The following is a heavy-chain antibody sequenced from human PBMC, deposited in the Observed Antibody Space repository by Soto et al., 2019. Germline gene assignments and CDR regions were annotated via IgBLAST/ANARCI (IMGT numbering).Heavy chain of an antibody. CDR1: GFTFSSYI. D-gene: IGHD2-2*01. CDR3: ARGIISSSLVTFDV. Sequence: EVQLVESGGGLVKPGGSLRLSCAASGFTFSSYIMHWVRQAPGKWLEWISTISSTSTNIYYADSVKGRFTISRDNPKNSLFLQMNSLRAEDMAVYYCARGIISSSLVTFDVWGQGTVVTVS. V-gene: IGHV3-21*01. CDR2: ISSTSTNI. J-gene: IGHJ3*01.